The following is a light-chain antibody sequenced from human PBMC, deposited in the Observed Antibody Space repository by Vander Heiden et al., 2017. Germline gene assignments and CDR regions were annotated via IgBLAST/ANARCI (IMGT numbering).Light chain of an antibody. V-gene: IGKV3-20*01. CDR2: GAS. Sequence: IVLTQSPGTLSLSPGERATLSCRASQSVSSSYLAWYQQKPGQAPRHLIYGASSRATGIPDRFSGSGSGTDFTLTISRLEPEDFAVYYCQQEGSSPYTFGQGTKVEIK. CDR3: QQEGSSPYT. CDR1: QSVSSSY. J-gene: IGKJ2*01.